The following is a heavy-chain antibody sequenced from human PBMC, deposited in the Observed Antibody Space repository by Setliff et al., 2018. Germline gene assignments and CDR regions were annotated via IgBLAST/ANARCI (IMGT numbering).Heavy chain of an antibody. V-gene: IGHV3-21*01. CDR3: ARDQAFLGSTQYNWFDP. D-gene: IGHD3-3*02. CDR2: ISSGSTYK. Sequence: GGSLRLSCEASGFTFSRYSMNWARQAPGKGLEWVSSISSGSTYKNYADSVKGRFTISRDNAKNSLYLQMNSLRVEDTAVYYCARDQAFLGSTQYNWFDPWGQGTLVTVSS. CDR1: GFTFSRYS. J-gene: IGHJ5*02.